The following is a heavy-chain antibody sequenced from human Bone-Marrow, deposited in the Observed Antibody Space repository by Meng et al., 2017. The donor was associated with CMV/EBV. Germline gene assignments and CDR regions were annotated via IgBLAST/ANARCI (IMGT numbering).Heavy chain of an antibody. V-gene: IGHV4/OR15-8*01. CDR3: ASLWGSGYDYAFDP. CDR2: INHSGTT. D-gene: IGHD5-12*01. CDR1: GGSISSNYW. Sequence: SETLSLTCIVSGGSISSNYWWTRVRQSPGKGLECIGEINHSGTTIYSPSLKSRVTISTDKSITQLSLMVTSVTAADTAVYYCASLWGSGYDYAFDPWGQGTLVTVSS. J-gene: IGHJ5*02.